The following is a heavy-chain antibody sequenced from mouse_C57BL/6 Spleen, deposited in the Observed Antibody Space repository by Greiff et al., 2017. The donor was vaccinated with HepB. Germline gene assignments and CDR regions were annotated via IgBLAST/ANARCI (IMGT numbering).Heavy chain of an antibody. Sequence: EVQRVESGPGLVKPSQSLSLTCSVTGYSITSGYYWNWIRQFPGNKLEWMGYISYDGSNNYNPSLKNRISITRDTSKNQFFLKLNSVTTEDTATYYCAREDSSSFDYWGQGTTLTVSS. D-gene: IGHD1-1*01. V-gene: IGHV3-6*01. CDR3: AREDSSSFDY. CDR2: ISYDGSN. CDR1: GYSITSGYY. J-gene: IGHJ2*01.